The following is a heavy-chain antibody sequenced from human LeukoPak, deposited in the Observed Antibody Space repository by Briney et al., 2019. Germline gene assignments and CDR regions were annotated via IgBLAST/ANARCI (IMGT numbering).Heavy chain of an antibody. V-gene: IGHV1-8*03. CDR2: INPNSSNT. CDR1: GYTFTNYE. Sequence: GASVKVSCKASGYTFTNYEINWVRQATGQGLEWMGWINPNSSNTGYLQKFQGRVTITRKTSINKAYMDLSSLRSEDTAVYYCARGPPYGPQHYWGQGTLVTVSS. J-gene: IGHJ4*02. D-gene: IGHD4-17*01. CDR3: ARGPPYGPQHY.